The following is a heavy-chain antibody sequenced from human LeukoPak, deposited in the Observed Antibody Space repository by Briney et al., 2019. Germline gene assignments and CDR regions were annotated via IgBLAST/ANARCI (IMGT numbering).Heavy chain of an antibody. J-gene: IGHJ4*02. CDR1: GYTFTGYY. V-gene: IGHV1-2*02. CDR2: VHPDSGDT. CDR3: ARDPGTYGYFDY. D-gene: IGHD3-10*01. Sequence: ASVKVSCKAPGYTFTGYYVHWVRQAPGQGLEWMGWVHPDSGDTNYAQRFQGRVTMTRDTSISIAYIELSSLTSDDTAVYFCARDPGTYGYFDYWGQGALVTVSS.